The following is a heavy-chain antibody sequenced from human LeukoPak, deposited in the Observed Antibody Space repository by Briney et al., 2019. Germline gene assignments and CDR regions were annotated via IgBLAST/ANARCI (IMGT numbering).Heavy chain of an antibody. CDR3: ARDPEYCSSTSCSSERFDP. CDR1: GGTFSSFV. V-gene: IGHV1-69*13. Sequence: SVKVSCKASGGTFSSFVISWVRQAPGQGLEWMGGIIPIFGTANYAQKFQGRVTITADESTSTAYMELSSLRSEDTAVYYCARDPEYCSSTSCSSERFDPWGQGTLVTVSS. J-gene: IGHJ5*02. CDR2: IIPIFGTA. D-gene: IGHD2-2*01.